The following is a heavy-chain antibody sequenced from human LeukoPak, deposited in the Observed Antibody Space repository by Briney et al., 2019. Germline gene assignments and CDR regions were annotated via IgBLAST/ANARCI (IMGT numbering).Heavy chain of an antibody. CDR1: GDSHSSNSAA. Sequence: SQTLSLTCAISGDSHSSNSAALNWIRESPSRGLEWLGRTYYRSKWYNDYAVSVKSRITINPDTSKNQFSLQLNSVTPEDTAVYYCARERYYFDYWGQGTLVTVSS. V-gene: IGHV6-1*01. CDR3: ARERYYFDY. CDR2: TYYRSKWYN. J-gene: IGHJ4*02. D-gene: IGHD4-17*01.